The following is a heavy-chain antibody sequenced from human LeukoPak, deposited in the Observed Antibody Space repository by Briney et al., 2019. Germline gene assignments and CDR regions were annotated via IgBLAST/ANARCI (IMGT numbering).Heavy chain of an antibody. Sequence: SETLSLTCTVSGHSISSGYYWGWIRQPPGKGLEWIGSIYHSGSTYYNPSLKSRVTISVDTSKNQFSLKLSSVTAADTAVYYCASVSNPDYWGQGTLVTVSS. CDR2: IYHSGST. V-gene: IGHV4-38-2*02. CDR1: GHSISSGYY. J-gene: IGHJ4*02. CDR3: ASVSNPDY.